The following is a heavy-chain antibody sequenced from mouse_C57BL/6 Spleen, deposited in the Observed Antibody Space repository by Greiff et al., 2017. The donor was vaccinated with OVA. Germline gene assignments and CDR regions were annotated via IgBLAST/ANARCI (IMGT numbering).Heavy chain of an antibody. CDR2: IHPNSGST. J-gene: IGHJ2*01. Sequence: VQLQQPGAELVKPGASVKLSCKASGYTFTSYWMHWVKQRPGQGLEWIGMIHPNSGSTNYNEKFKSKATLTVDKSSSTAYMQLSSLTSEDSAVYYCARETGTGWVDYWGQGTTLTVSS. V-gene: IGHV1-64*01. CDR3: ARETGTGWVDY. CDR1: GYTFTSYW. D-gene: IGHD4-1*01.